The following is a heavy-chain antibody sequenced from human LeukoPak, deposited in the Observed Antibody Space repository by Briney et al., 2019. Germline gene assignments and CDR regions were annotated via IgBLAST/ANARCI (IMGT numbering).Heavy chain of an antibody. D-gene: IGHD6-13*01. V-gene: IGHV3-21*01. CDR1: GFTFITYI. J-gene: IGHJ3*02. Sequence: GGSLRLSCAASGFTFITYIMNLVRQDPGKGLEWVSSISTSSSYIYYPDSVKGRFTISRDNAKNSLYLQMNSLRAEDTAVYYCARSTSYSAAAGTTENAFDIWGQGTMVTVSS. CDR3: ARSTSYSAAAGTTENAFDI. CDR2: ISTSSSYI.